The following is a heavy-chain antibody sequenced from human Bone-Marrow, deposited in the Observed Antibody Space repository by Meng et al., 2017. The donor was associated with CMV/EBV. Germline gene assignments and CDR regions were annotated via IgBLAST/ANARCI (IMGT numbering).Heavy chain of an antibody. CDR3: VRRPLIWGKIDY. D-gene: IGHD7-27*01. V-gene: IGHV4-39*07. Sequence: SETLSLTCTVSGGSISSSSYYWGWIRQPPGKGLEWIGSIYYSGSTYYNPSLKSRVTISVDTSKNQFSLKLSSVTAADTAVYYCVRRPLIWGKIDYWGQGTLVTVSS. J-gene: IGHJ4*02. CDR1: GGSISSSSYY. CDR2: IYYSGST.